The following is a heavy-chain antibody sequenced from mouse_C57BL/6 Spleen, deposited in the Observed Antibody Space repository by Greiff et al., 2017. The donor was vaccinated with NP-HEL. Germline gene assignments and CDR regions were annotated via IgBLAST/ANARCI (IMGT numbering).Heavy chain of an antibody. CDR2: INPSTGGT. V-gene: IGHV1-42*01. CDR3: ARKVAV. D-gene: IGHD1-1*02. Sequence: EVQLQQSGPELVKPGASVKISCKASGYSFTGYYMNWVKQSPEKSLEWIGEINPSTGGTTYNQKFKAKATLTVDKSSSTAYMQLKSLTSEDSAVYYCARKVAVWGTGTTVTVSS. CDR1: GYSFTGYY. J-gene: IGHJ1*03.